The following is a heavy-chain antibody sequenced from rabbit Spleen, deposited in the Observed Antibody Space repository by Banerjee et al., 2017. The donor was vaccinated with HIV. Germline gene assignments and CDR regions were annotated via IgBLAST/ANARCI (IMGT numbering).Heavy chain of an antibody. D-gene: IGHD4-1*01. CDR3: ARYYIFYGMDL. CDR1: GFDFSSYS. Sequence: QLKETGGGLVQPGGSLTLSCKTSGFDFSSYSMSWVRQAPGKGLEWIGAIYTGRGGTDYANWVNGRFTISSDNAQYTVDLQMNRLTAADTATYFCARYYIFYGMDLWGPGTLVTVS. V-gene: IGHV1S7*01. CDR2: IYTGRGGT. J-gene: IGHJ6*01.